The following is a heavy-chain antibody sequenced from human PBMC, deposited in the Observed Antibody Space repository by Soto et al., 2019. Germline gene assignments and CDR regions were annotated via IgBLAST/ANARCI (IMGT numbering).Heavy chain of an antibody. J-gene: IGHJ6*02. CDR3: VQSRCGGDCLEIYSSHAYNGLDV. Sequence: QVTLKESGPTLVKPTQTLTLTCTVSGLSLRTTGVGVGWVRQPPGKALEWLALLYWADDQRYSPSLRSRLTIAKDISEKQVVLTMTNMDTVVTATYYCVQSRCGGDCLEIYSSHAYNGLDVWGQGTTVTVSS. CDR1: GLSLRTTGVG. CDR2: LYWADDQ. V-gene: IGHV2-5*02. D-gene: IGHD2-21*02.